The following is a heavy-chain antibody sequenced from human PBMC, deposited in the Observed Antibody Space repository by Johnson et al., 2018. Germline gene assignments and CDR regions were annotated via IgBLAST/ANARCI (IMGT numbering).Heavy chain of an antibody. Sequence: EVQLVESGGGLVQPGGSLRLSCAASGFTFSRYWMHWVRQVPGKGLVWVSRINSDGSTTNYVDSVRGRFTISRDNAKNTLYLQMNSLRAEDTARYYCARADYPGSTMVDYWGHGTLVTVSS. CDR3: ARADYPGSTMVDY. J-gene: IGHJ4*01. CDR2: INSDGSTT. D-gene: IGHD2-15*01. CDR1: GFTFSRYW. V-gene: IGHV3-74*01.